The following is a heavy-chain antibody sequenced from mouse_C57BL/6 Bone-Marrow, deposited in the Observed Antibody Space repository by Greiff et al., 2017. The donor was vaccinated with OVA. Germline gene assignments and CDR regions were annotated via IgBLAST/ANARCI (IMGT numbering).Heavy chain of an antibody. CDR3: VRTWFAY. Sequence: EVQLVESGGGLVQPKGSLKLSCAASGFSFTTYAMNWVRQAPGKGLEWVARIRSKSNNYATYSADSVKNRFTISRDDSESMLYLQMNNLRTEDTAMYYCVRTWFAYWGQGTLVTVSA. V-gene: IGHV10-1*01. CDR1: GFSFTTYA. J-gene: IGHJ3*01. CDR2: IRSKSNNYAT.